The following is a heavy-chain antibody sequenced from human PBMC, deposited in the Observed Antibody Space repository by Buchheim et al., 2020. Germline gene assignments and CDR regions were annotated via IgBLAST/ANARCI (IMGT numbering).Heavy chain of an antibody. Sequence: EVQLLESGGGLVQPGGSLRLSCAASGLTFSSYAMSWVRQAPGKGLEWVSVISGSGSSTYYAYSVKGRFTISRDNSKNTLYLQMNSLRADDTAVYYCVVVPAAIGYSYYYGLDVWGQGTT. CDR1: GLTFSSYA. D-gene: IGHD2-2*01. CDR2: ISGSGSST. J-gene: IGHJ6*02. CDR3: VVVPAAIGYSYYYGLDV. V-gene: IGHV3-23*01.